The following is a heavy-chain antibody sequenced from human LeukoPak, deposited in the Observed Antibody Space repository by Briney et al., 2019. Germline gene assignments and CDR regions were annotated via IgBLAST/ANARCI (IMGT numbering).Heavy chain of an antibody. J-gene: IGHJ6*03. Sequence: PSETLSLTCTVSGGSISSYYWSWIRQPPGKGLEWIGYIYYSGSTKYNPSLKSRVTISVDTSKQQFSLNLSSVTAADTAVYYCARVTYDSSGYYNTYYYYVDVWGNGTTVTVSS. CDR2: IYYSGST. CDR3: ARVTYDSSGYYNTYYYYVDV. D-gene: IGHD3-22*01. CDR1: GGSISSYY. V-gene: IGHV4-59*01.